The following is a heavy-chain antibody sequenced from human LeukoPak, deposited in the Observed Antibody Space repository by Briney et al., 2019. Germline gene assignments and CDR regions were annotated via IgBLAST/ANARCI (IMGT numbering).Heavy chain of an antibody. CDR3: ARGAYEVNHYDFWSGPENWFDP. D-gene: IGHD3-3*01. CDR1: GYTFTGYY. CDR2: INPNSGDT. Sequence: GASVKVSCKASGYTFTGYYMHWARQAPGQGLEWMGWINPNSGDTNYAQKFQGRVTMTRDTSISTAYMELSRLRADDTAVYYCARGAYEVNHYDFWSGPENWFDPWGQGTLVTVSS. V-gene: IGHV1-2*02. J-gene: IGHJ5*02.